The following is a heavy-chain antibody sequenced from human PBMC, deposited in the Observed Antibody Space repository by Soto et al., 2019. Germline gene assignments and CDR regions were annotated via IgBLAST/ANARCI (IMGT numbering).Heavy chain of an antibody. CDR1: VGSVSSYY. V-gene: IGHV4-59*02. CDR3: VRSYYSTFGYNLDS. Sequence: QVQLQESGPGLVKPSETLSLAGTLSVGSVSSYYWGWIRQPPGKGLEWIVYIYYSYSANYNPSLKSRVVRSDDTSKTQFSLRLSSVTAADTAVYYCVRSYYSTFGYNLDSWGQGILVTVSS. J-gene: IGHJ5*01. CDR2: IYYSYSA. D-gene: IGHD3-16*01.